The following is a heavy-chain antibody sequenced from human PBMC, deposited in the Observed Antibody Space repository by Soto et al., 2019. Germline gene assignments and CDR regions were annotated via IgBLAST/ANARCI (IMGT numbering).Heavy chain of an antibody. V-gene: IGHV3-23*01. Sequence: GGSLRLSCAASGFTFSSYAMSWVRQAPGKGLEWVSAISGSGGSTYYADSVKGRFTISRDNSKNTLYLQMNSLRAEDTAVYYCAKALGKGVLIVVVPAAIFGYWGQGTLVTVSS. J-gene: IGHJ4*02. CDR2: ISGSGGST. D-gene: IGHD2-2*02. CDR1: GFTFSSYA. CDR3: AKALGKGVLIVVVPAAIFGY.